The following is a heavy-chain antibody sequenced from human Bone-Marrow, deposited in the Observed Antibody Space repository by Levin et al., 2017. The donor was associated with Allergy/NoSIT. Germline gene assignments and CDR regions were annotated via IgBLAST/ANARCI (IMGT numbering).Heavy chain of an antibody. CDR2: IYNDGSIT. D-gene: IGHD2-15*01. CDR1: GFTFSSYW. V-gene: IGHV3-74*01. Sequence: HPGGSLRLSCAASGFTFSSYWMHWVRQPPGKGLVWVSRIYNDGSITNYADSVKGRFTISRDNAANTLYLQMNSLRAEDTAFYYCVKALGYCSGGYCYPENHLDSWGLGTLVTVSS. J-gene: IGHJ4*02. CDR3: VKALGYCSGGYCYPENHLDS.